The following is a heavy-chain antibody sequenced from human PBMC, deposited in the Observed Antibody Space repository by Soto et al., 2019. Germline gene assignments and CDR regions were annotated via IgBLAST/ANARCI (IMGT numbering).Heavy chain of an antibody. V-gene: IGHV3-21*01. J-gene: IGHJ4*02. CDR3: TREHVVTIFRRGQRGSFDN. CDR2: ITSGSDYI. Sequence: RSLRLSCAASGFTFSSYTMNWVRQAPGKGLEWVAFITSGSDYIYYADSVKGRFTISRDDANNSLFLQMSSLRAEDTAVYYCTREHVVTIFRRGQRGSFDNWSQGTLVTVS. CDR1: GFTFSSYT. D-gene: IGHD3-9*01.